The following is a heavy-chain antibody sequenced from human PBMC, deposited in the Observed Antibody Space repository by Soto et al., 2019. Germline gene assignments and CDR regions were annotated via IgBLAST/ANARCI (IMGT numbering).Heavy chain of an antibody. CDR1: GFTFSSYW. Sequence: EVQLVESGGGLVQPGGSLRLSCAASGFTFSSYWMSWVRQAPGKGLEWVANIKQDGSEKHYVDSVKGRFTISRDNAKNSLYLQMNSLRAEDTAVYYCARGGWSYYDSSGYRFDYWGQGTLVTVSS. CDR2: IKQDGSEK. CDR3: ARGGWSYYDSSGYRFDY. J-gene: IGHJ4*02. V-gene: IGHV3-7*01. D-gene: IGHD3-22*01.